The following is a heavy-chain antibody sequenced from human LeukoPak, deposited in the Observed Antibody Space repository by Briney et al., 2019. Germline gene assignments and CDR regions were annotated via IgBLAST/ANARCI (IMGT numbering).Heavy chain of an antibody. D-gene: IGHD3-3*01. Sequence: GGSLRLSCAVSGFTFSSFAMSWVRQAPGKGLEWVSVINSSGSGTYYADSVKGRFTFSRDNSKNTLYLEMNSLRAEDTAIYYCAKSDYFDYWGQGTLVTVPS. V-gene: IGHV3-23*01. CDR2: INSSGSGT. CDR1: GFTFSSFA. J-gene: IGHJ4*02. CDR3: AKSDYFDY.